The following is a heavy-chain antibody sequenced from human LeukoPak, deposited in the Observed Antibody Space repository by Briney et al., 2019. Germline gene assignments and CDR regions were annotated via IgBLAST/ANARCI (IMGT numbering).Heavy chain of an antibody. V-gene: IGHV3-23*01. CDR3: ATFIAVARNHYFDY. J-gene: IGHJ4*02. D-gene: IGHD6-19*01. CDR2: ISGSGGST. Sequence: GGSLRLSCAASGFTFSSYAMSWVRQAPGKGLEWVSAISGSGGSTYYADSVKGRFTISRDNSKNTLYLQMNSLRAEDTAVYYCATFIAVARNHYFDYWGQGTLVTVSS. CDR1: GFTFSSYA.